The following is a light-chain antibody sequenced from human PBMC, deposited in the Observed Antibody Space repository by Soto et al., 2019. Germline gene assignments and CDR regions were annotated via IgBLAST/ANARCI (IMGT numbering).Light chain of an antibody. CDR2: GAS. V-gene: IGKV3-20*01. J-gene: IGKJ4*01. CDR1: QNVYNNY. Sequence: EVVLTQSPGTLSLSPGERATLSCRASQNVYNNYLAWYQQKPGQAPRLLLYGASSRATGIPDRFSGSGSGTDFTLPISRLEPDDFAVYYCQQYGGSPLVTFGGGTKVEIK. CDR3: QQYGGSPLVT.